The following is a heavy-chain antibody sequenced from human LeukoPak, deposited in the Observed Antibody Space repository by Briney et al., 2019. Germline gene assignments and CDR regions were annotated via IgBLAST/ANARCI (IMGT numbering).Heavy chain of an antibody. CDR3: ARESEPYYYDSSGYYDY. CDR2: IYNTGNT. V-gene: IGHV4-4*08. J-gene: IGHJ4*02. Sequence: SETLSLTCTVSGGSISSYYWNWIRQPPGKGLEWIGYIYNTGNTNNNPSLKSRVTISVDTSKNQFSLKLSSVTAADTAVYYCARESEPYYYDSSGYYDYWGQGTLVTVSS. CDR1: GGSISSYY. D-gene: IGHD3-22*01.